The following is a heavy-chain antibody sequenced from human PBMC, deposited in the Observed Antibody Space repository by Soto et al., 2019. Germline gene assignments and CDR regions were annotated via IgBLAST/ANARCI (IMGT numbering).Heavy chain of an antibody. CDR3: ARGKLLWFGESPWYYYYGMDV. J-gene: IGHJ6*02. CDR1: GGSFSGYY. D-gene: IGHD3-10*01. CDR2: MNHSGST. Sequence: SETLSLTCAVYGGSFSGYYWCWIRQPPGKGLEWIGEMNHSGSTNYNPSLKSRVTISVDTSKNQFSLKLSSVTAADTAVYYCARGKLLWFGESPWYYYYGMDVWGQGTTVT. V-gene: IGHV4-34*01.